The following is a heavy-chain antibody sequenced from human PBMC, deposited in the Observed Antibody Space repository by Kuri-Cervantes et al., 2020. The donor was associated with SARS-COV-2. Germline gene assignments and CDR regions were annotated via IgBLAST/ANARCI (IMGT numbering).Heavy chain of an antibody. CDR1: GFSFSHAW. D-gene: IGHD4-17*01. Sequence: GGSLRLSCAASGFSFSHAWMSWVRQAPGKGLEWVGRLKSKTDGGTTDYAAPVKGRFTISRDDSKNTLYLQMNSLKTEDTAVYYCTTYGFHDGFDIWGQGTMVTVSS. J-gene: IGHJ3*02. CDR3: TTYGFHDGFDI. CDR2: LKSKTDGGTT. V-gene: IGHV3-15*01.